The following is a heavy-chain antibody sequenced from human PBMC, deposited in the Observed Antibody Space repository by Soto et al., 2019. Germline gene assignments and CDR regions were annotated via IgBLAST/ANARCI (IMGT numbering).Heavy chain of an antibody. CDR3: AKASYYSIAAAGPGLDY. D-gene: IGHD6-13*01. CDR1: GFTFSSYA. CDR2: ISGSGGST. J-gene: IGHJ4*02. Sequence: PGGSLRLSCAASGFTFSSYAMSWVRQAPGKGLEWVSAISGSGGSTYYADSVKGRFTISRDNSKNTLYLQMNSLRAEDTAVYYCAKASYYSIAAAGPGLDYWGQGTLVTVSS. V-gene: IGHV3-23*01.